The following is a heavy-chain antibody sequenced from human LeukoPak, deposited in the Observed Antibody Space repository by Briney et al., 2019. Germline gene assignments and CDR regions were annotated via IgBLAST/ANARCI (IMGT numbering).Heavy chain of an antibody. J-gene: IGHJ4*02. Sequence: GGSLRLSCAASGFTFSSYAMSWVRQAPGKGLEWVSAISGSGGSTYYADSVKGRFTISRDNSKNTLYLQMNSLRAEDTAVYYCAKGLTQLLWFGEKRWGQGTLVTVSS. CDR3: AKGLTQLLWFGEKR. D-gene: IGHD3-10*01. CDR1: GFTFSSYA. CDR2: ISGSGGST. V-gene: IGHV3-23*01.